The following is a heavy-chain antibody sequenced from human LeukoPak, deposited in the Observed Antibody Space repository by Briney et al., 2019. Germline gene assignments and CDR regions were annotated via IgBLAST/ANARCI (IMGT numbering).Heavy chain of an antibody. D-gene: IGHD4-11*01. CDR2: IYPGGSDT. CDR3: ARHGYSNYAYYYYMDV. CDR1: GYSFTSYW. J-gene: IGHJ6*03. V-gene: IGHV5-51*01. Sequence: GESLKISCKGPGYSFTSYWIGWVRQMPGKGLEWMGIIYPGGSDTRYSPSFQGQVTISADKSISTAYLQWSSLKASDTAMYYCARHGYSNYAYYYYMDVWGKGTTVTVSS.